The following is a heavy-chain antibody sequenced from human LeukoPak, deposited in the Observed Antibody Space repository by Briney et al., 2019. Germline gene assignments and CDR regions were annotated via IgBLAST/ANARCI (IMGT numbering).Heavy chain of an antibody. Sequence: PGGSLRLSCAGSGFTFSSYGMHWVRQAPGKGLEWVAVISYDGSNKYYADSVKGRFTISRDNSKNTLYLQMNSLRAEDTAVYYCAKSHDYGDCSDTYYFDYWSQGTLVTVSS. CDR2: ISYDGSNK. J-gene: IGHJ4*02. V-gene: IGHV3-30*18. CDR1: GFTFSSYG. CDR3: AKSHDYGDCSDTYYFDY. D-gene: IGHD4-17*01.